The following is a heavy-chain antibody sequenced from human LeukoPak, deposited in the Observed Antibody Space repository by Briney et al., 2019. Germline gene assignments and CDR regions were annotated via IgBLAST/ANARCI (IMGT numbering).Heavy chain of an antibody. J-gene: IGHJ4*02. CDR3: ARDLKRGYSSGRYSWGTGSSNGY. Sequence: ASVTVSCKASGYTFSSYGISWVRQAPGQGLEWMGWISAYNGNTNYAQNLQGRVTMTTDTSTSTAYMELRSLRSDDTAVYYCARDLKRGYSSGRYSWGTGSSNGYWGQGTLVTVSS. CDR1: GYTFSSYG. D-gene: IGHD6-19*01. V-gene: IGHV1-18*01. CDR2: ISAYNGNT.